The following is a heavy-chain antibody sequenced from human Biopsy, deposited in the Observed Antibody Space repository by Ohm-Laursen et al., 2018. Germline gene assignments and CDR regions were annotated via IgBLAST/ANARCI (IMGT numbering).Heavy chain of an antibody. CDR2: IIPMFGTT. V-gene: IGHV1-69*06. Sequence: SSVNVSCKSYRVTFSSYAVSWVRQAPGQGLEWMGGIIPMFGTTNYAQKFQGRLSITADKSTTAAYLELSGLRSEDTAVYYCASHVTYNFNGGLDYWGHGTLVTVSS. CDR1: RVTFSSYA. D-gene: IGHD1-14*01. J-gene: IGHJ4*01. CDR3: ASHVTYNFNGGLDY.